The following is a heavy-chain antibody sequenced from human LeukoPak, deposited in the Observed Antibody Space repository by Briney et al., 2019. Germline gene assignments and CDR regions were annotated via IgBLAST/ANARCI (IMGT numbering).Heavy chain of an antibody. CDR3: ATSSGSGAAGAFNV. CDR1: GFTFSNAW. CDR2: IKSKTAGGTI. D-gene: IGHD1-26*01. Sequence: GGSLRLSSAASGFTFSNAWMNWVRQAPGKGLEWVGRIKSKTAGGTIDYAAPVKGRFTISRDDSRATLSLQMDSLKTEDTSVYYCATSSGSGAAGAFNVWGQGTMVTVSS. V-gene: IGHV3-15*01. J-gene: IGHJ3*01.